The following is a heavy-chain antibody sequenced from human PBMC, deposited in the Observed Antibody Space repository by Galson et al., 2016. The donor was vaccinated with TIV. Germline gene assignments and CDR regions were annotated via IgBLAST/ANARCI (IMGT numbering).Heavy chain of an antibody. J-gene: IGHJ6*03. CDR2: MNPNSGNT. V-gene: IGHV1-8*02. Sequence: SVKVSCKASGYTFTSYDINWVRQATGQGLEWMGWMNPNSGNTGYAQKFRGRVTMTRNTSVRTAYMELSSLRSEDTAVYYCATSPYYYSSYMDVWGKGTTVTVSS. CDR1: GYTFTSYD. CDR3: ATSPYYYSSYMDV.